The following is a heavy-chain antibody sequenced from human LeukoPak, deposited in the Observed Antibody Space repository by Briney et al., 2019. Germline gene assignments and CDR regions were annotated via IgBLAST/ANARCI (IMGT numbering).Heavy chain of an antibody. CDR3: ARGGYSSSWYNWFDP. J-gene: IGHJ5*02. D-gene: IGHD6-13*01. CDR1: GGSISSSNW. V-gene: IGHV4-4*02. CDR2: IYHSGST. Sequence: SETLSLTCAVSGGSISSSNWWSWVRQPPGKGLEWIGEIYHSGSTNYNPSLKSRVTISVDKSKNQFSLKLSSVTAADTAVYYCARGGYSSSWYNWFDPWGQGTLVTVSS.